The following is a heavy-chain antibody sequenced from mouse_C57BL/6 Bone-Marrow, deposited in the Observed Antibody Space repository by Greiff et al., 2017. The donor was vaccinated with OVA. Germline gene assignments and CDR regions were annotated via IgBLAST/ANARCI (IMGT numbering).Heavy chain of an antibody. Sequence: EVQLKESGPSLVRPSQTLSLTCTVTGFSINSDCYWIWIRQFPGNKLEYIGYTFYSGITYYNPSLESRTYITRDTSKNQFSLKLSAVTTEDTAAYYGARGRYSNYDYAMDYWGQGTSVTVSS. CDR1: GFSINSDCY. CDR2: TFYSGIT. V-gene: IGHV3-3*01. J-gene: IGHJ4*01. D-gene: IGHD2-5*01. CDR3: ARGRYSNYDYAMDY.